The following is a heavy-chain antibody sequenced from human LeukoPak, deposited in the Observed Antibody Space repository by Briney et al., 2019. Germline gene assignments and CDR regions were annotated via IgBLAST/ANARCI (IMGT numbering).Heavy chain of an antibody. J-gene: IGHJ4*02. D-gene: IGHD3-10*01. Sequence: SGGSLRLSCAASGFTFTSYGLHWVRQAPGKGLEWVTFIRYDARNKDYADSVKGRFTISRDNSKNTLYLQMNSLRAEDTAVYYCARDLSRSFSMIRGLIQHREFDFWGRGTLVTVSS. V-gene: IGHV3-30*02. CDR1: GFTFTSYG. CDR3: ARDLSRSFSMIRGLIQHREFDF. CDR2: IRYDARNK.